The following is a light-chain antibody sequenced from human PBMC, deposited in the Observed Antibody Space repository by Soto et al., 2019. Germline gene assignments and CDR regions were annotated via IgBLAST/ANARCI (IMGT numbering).Light chain of an antibody. J-gene: IGLJ2*01. Sequence: QSALTQPPSASGSPGQSVTISCTGTKNDIGVYDFVSWYQQYPGKAPKLMIYEVNYRPTGVSDRFSGSKSGNTASLTISGLQAEDEADYLCSSYTSTSTPVVFGGGTKLTVL. CDR2: EVN. V-gene: IGLV2-14*01. CDR1: KNDIGVYDF. CDR3: SSYTSTSTPVV.